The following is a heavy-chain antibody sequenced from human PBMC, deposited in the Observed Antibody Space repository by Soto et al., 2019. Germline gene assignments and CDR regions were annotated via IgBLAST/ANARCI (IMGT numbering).Heavy chain of an antibody. CDR1: GYTFTSYG. CDR3: ARAGDGGIVATIPDEY. D-gene: IGHD5-12*01. J-gene: IGHJ4*02. V-gene: IGHV1-18*01. CDR2: ISVYNGNT. Sequence: QVQLVQSGAEVKKPGASMKVSCKASGYTFTSYGISWVRQAPGQGPEWMGWISVYNGNTNYAQKLQGRVTMTTDTSTSTAYMELRSLRSDDTAVYYCARAGDGGIVATIPDEYWGQGTLVTVSS.